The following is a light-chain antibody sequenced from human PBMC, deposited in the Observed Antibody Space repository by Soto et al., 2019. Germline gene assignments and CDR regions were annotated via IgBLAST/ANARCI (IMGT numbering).Light chain of an antibody. V-gene: IGKV1-33*01. CDR3: QQYDNLPPYT. CDR2: DAY. Sequence: DIQMTQSPSSLSASVGDRVTITCQASQDISNYLNWYQQKPGKAPKLLIYDAYNLENGVPSRFSGSGSVTDFTFTISSLQPEDIATYYCQQYDNLPPYTFGQGTKLEIK. CDR1: QDISNY. J-gene: IGKJ2*01.